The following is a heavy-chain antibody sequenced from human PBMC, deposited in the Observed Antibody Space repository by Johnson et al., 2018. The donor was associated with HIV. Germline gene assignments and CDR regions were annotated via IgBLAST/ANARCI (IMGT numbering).Heavy chain of an antibody. CDR1: GFTFDDYG. Sequence: VQLVESGGCLVQPGGSLRLSCAASGFTFDDYGMSWVRQAPGKGLEWVSGINWNGGSTGYADSVKGRFTISRDNAKNSLYLQMNSLRAEDTALYYCAKDMWWFRNWGDAFDIWGQGTMVTVSS. D-gene: IGHD2-21*01. V-gene: IGHV3-20*04. J-gene: IGHJ3*02. CDR2: INWNGGST. CDR3: AKDMWWFRNWGDAFDI.